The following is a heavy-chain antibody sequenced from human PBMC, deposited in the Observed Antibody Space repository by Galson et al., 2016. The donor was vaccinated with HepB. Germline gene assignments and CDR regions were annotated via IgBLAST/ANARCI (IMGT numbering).Heavy chain of an antibody. V-gene: IGHV3-48*03. CDR3: EREPVRLADLLTGPPKNPDY. CDR2: ISSSGTTI. CDR1: GFTFSRYE. D-gene: IGHD3-9*01. Sequence: SLRLSCAGTGFTFSRYEMNWVRQAPGKGLEWVSYISSSGTTIYYADSVKGRFTISRDNAKNSLYLQMNSLRAEDTAVYYCEREPVRLADLLTGPPKNPDYWGQGTLVTVSS. J-gene: IGHJ4*02.